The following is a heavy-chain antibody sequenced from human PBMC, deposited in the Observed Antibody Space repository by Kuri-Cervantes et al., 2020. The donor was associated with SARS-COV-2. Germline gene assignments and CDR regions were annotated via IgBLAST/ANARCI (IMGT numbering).Heavy chain of an antibody. J-gene: IGHJ5*02. CDR2: ISSSSSYI. V-gene: IGHV3-21*01. CDR3: ARSFTVTDPFDP. CDR1: GFTFSSYS. D-gene: IGHD4-11*01. Sequence: GGSLRLSCAASGFTFSSYSMNWVRQAPGKGLEWVSSISSSSSYIYYADSVKGRFTISRDNAKNSLYLQMNSLRAEDTAVYYCARSFTVTDPFDPWGQGNLVTVSS.